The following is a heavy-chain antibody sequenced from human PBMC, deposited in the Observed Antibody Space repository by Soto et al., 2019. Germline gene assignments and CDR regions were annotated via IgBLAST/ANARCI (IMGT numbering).Heavy chain of an antibody. CDR1: GDSVSSNSAA. J-gene: IGHJ6*02. D-gene: IGHD6-6*01. Sequence: QVQLQQSGPGLVKPSQTLSLTCAISGDSVSSNSAAWNWIRQSPSRGLEWLGRTYYSSKWHNNYAVSVKSRITINPDTSKNHFSLQLNSVTPEDTAVYYCARANEYTSSSGMDVWGQGTTVTVSS. CDR3: ARANEYTSSSGMDV. CDR2: TYYSSKWHN. V-gene: IGHV6-1*01.